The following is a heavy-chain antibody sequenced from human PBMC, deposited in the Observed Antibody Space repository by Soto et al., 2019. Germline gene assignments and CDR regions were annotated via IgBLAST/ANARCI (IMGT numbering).Heavy chain of an antibody. V-gene: IGHV1-18*01. CDR1: GYTFVTKG. D-gene: IGHD7-27*01. J-gene: IGHJ6*02. Sequence: ASVTVSCKPSGYTFVTKGISWVRQAPGQGPEWMGWISAYSGNTNYAQNLQDRVTMTRDTSTATAYMELRSLRSDDTAVYYCASQRWGYGMDVWGQGTTVTVSS. CDR2: ISAYSGNT. CDR3: ASQRWGYGMDV.